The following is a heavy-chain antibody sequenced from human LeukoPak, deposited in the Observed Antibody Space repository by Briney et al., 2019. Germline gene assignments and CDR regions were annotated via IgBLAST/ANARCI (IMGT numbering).Heavy chain of an antibody. CDR1: GYTFTGYY. CDR3: ARDVRVTMVRGVITTGY. CDR2: INLNSGGT. J-gene: IGHJ4*02. Sequence: ASVKVSCKASGYTFTGYYMHWVRQAPGQGLEWMGWINLNSGGTNYAQKFQGRVTMTRDTSISTAYMELSRLRSDDTAVYYCARDVRVTMVRGVITTGYWGQGTLVTVSS. D-gene: IGHD3-10*01. V-gene: IGHV1-2*02.